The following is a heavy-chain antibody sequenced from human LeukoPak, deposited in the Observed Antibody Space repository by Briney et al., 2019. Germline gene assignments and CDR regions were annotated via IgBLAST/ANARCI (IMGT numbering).Heavy chain of an antibody. CDR3: ARLTYYYDSSGYFLHPDAFDI. CDR1: GYSISSGYY. CDR2: IYHSGST. D-gene: IGHD3-22*01. V-gene: IGHV4-38-2*02. Sequence: SETLSLTCTVSGYSISSGYYWGWTRQPPGKGLEWIGSIYHSGSTYYNPSLKSRVTISVDTSKNQFSLKLSSVTAADTAVYYCARLTYYYDSSGYFLHPDAFDIWGQGTMVTVSS. J-gene: IGHJ3*02.